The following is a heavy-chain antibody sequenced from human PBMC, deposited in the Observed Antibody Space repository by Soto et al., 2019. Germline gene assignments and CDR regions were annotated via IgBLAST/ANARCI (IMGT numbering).Heavy chain of an antibody. CDR2: ISDDGSKT. Sequence: GGSLTLSRAGSGVTFRGYAMHWVRQTPGKWLEGVTVISDDGSKTYYADSVKGRFSVSRDDSTNMVCLQMSSLRSEDKAVYHGARAYQLTYYFDDWGPGT. V-gene: IGHV3-30*14. CDR1: GVTFRGYA. D-gene: IGHD3-9*01. J-gene: IGHJ4*02. CDR3: ARAYQLTYYFDD.